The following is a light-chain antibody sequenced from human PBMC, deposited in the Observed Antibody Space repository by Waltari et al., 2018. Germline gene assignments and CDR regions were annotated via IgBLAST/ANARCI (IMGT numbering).Light chain of an antibody. CDR3: GTWDSSLSDVV. V-gene: IGLV1-51*01. J-gene: IGLJ3*02. CDR2: DND. Sequence: QSVLTQPPSVSAAPGQKVTISCSGSNSNIGNKDVSWYQQVPGTAPKLLIYDNDQPPSGIPDRFSGFKSGTAATLGITGRQTGDEAEYYCGTWDSSLSDVVFGGGTKLTVL. CDR1: NSNIGNKD.